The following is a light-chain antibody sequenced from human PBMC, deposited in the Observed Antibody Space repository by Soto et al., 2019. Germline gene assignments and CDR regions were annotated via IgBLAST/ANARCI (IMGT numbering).Light chain of an antibody. V-gene: IGLV2-14*01. CDR2: DVS. Sequence: QSALTQPASVSGSPGQSITISCTGTSSDVGGYNYVSWYQQHPGKAPKLMIYDVSNRPSGVSNRFSGSKSGNTASLTISGLQAADEADYYCSSYTSSIIPYVFGTGTKLTVL. J-gene: IGLJ1*01. CDR3: SSYTSSIIPYV. CDR1: SSDVGGYNY.